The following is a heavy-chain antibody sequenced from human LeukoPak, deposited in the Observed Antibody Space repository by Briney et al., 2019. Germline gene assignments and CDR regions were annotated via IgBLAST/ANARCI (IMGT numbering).Heavy chain of an antibody. CDR2: INAGNGNT. D-gene: IGHD3-22*01. J-gene: IGHJ3*02. CDR1: GYTFTSYA. V-gene: IGHV1-3*01. CDR3: ARDRYQAYYYDSSGYSVAFDI. Sequence: ASVKVSCKASGYTFTSYAVHWVRQVPGQRLEWMGWINAGNGNTKYSQKFQGRVTITRDTSASTAYMELSSLRSEDTAVYYCARDRYQAYYYDSSGYSVAFDIWGQGTMVTVSS.